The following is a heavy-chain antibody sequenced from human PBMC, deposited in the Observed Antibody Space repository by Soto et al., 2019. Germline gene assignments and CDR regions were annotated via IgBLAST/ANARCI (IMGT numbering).Heavy chain of an antibody. V-gene: IGHV3-9*01. CDR1: GVSIRRYY. J-gene: IGHJ6*02. CDR3: VKDSNYYGMDV. CDR2: ISWNSGTE. Sequence: LSLTCSVSGVSIRRYYVSLIRQPPGKGLEWVSGISWNSGTETYADSVKGRFTISRDNAMNSLYLQMNSLRVEDTALYYCVKDSNYYGMDVWGQGTTVTVSS.